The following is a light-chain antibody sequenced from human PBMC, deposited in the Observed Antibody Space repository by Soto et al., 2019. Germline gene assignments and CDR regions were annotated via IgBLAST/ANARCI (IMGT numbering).Light chain of an antibody. CDR2: GAS. Sequence: EIVLTQSPGTLSLSPGERATLSCRASQSVSSSYLAWYQQKPGQAPKLLIYGASSRATGIPDRFRGSGSGTDFTLTISRLEPEDFAVYYCQQYGRSPRITFGGGIKVEIK. CDR3: QQYGRSPRIT. J-gene: IGKJ4*01. V-gene: IGKV3-20*01. CDR1: QSVSSSY.